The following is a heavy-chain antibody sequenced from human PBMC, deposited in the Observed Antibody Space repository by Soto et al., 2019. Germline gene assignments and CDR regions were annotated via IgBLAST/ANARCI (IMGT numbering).Heavy chain of an antibody. CDR2: ISGGGDTT. D-gene: IGHD3-10*01. V-gene: IGHV3-23*01. CDR3: AKAPGGSGSLTPRVDF. CDR1: GFTFNNYA. J-gene: IGHJ4*02. Sequence: EVQLLESGGGLVQPGGSLRLSCAASGFTFNNYAMTWVRQAPGKGLEWVSAISGGGDTTSYADSVKGRFTVSRDGSKNTLYLQMSSLGAEYTALYYCAKAPGGSGSLTPRVDFWGQGTLVTVSS.